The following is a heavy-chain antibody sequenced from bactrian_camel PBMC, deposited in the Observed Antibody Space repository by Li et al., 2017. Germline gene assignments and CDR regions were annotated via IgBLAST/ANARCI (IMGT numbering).Heavy chain of an antibody. CDR2: IYNGDGSA. CDR1: GTGDGSELKC. D-gene: IGHD3*01. Sequence: HVQLVESGGGAVQAGGSLSLSCAASGTGDGSELKCRAWFRQAPGQEREGVAAIYNGDGSAIYTDSAKGRSTISQDNASKTVVLEMNNLQPEDSSMYYCAADPAVPGIPCDYYMNMDYWGEGTQVTVS. J-gene: IGHJ7*01. V-gene: IGHV3S53*01.